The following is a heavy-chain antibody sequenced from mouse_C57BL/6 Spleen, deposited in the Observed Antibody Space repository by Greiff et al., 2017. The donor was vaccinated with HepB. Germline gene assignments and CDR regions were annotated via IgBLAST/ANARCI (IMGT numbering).Heavy chain of an antibody. V-gene: IGHV7-3*01. J-gene: IGHJ4*01. CDR2: IRNKANGYTT. CDR3: ARYDIYYYGSSFYAMDH. Sequence: EVKVVESGGGLVQPGGSLSLSCAASGFTFTDYYMSWVRQPPGKALEWLGFIRNKANGYTTEYSASVKGRFTISRDNSQSILYLQMNALRAEDSATYYCARYDIYYYGSSFYAMDHWGQGTSVTVSS. D-gene: IGHD1-1*01. CDR1: GFTFTDYY.